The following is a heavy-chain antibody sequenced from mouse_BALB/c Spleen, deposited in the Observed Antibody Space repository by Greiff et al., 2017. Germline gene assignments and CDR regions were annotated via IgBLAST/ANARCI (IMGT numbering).Heavy chain of an antibody. CDR3: ARGDYDWFAY. Sequence: VQLQQSGAELAKPGASVKMSCKASGYTFTSYWMHWVKQRPGQGLEWIGYINPSTGYTEYNQKFKDKATLTAAKSSSTAYMQLSSLTSEDSAVYYCARGDYDWFAYWGQGTLVTVSA. CDR1: GYTFTSYW. J-gene: IGHJ3*01. CDR2: INPSTGYT. D-gene: IGHD2-4*01. V-gene: IGHV1-7*01.